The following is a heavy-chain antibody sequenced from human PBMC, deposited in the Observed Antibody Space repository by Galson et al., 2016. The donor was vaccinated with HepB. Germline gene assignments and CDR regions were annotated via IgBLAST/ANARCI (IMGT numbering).Heavy chain of an antibody. V-gene: IGHV3-33*01. CDR2: IWYDGSNK. CDR1: GFTLSGHG. D-gene: IGHD6-13*01. Sequence: SLRLSCAVSGFTLSGHGLHWVRQAPGTGLEWVAIIWYDGSNKYYADSVKERFTISRDTSKNTLYLQMNSLRAEDTAVYYCARDLGSSWRSGSFDFWARDPWSPSPQ. J-gene: IGHJ4*02. CDR3: ARDLGSSWRSGSFDF.